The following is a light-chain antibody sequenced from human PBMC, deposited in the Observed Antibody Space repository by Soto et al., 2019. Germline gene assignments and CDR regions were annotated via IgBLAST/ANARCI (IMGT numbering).Light chain of an antibody. CDR3: QQDYNTPHT. J-gene: IGKJ4*01. CDR1: QSVLNSSKSKNS. CDR2: WAS. V-gene: IGKV4-1*01. Sequence: DIVMTQSPDSLAVSLGERATINCKSSQSVLNSSKSKNSLAWYQQKAGQPPKLLIYWASTRESGVPDRFSGSGSWTEYNLKISSQKADDVTVYYFQQDYNTPHTFGAGTKVEVK.